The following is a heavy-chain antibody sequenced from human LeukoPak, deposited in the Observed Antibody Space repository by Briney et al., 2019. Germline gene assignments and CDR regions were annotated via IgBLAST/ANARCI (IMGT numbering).Heavy chain of an antibody. CDR3: ARDLGLRYSSGYDY. CDR1: GFTFSSYS. Sequence: GGSLRLSCAASGFTFSSYSMNWVRQAPGKGLEWVSSISSSSSYIYYADSVKGRFTISRDNAKNSLYLQMNSLRAEDTAVYYCARDLGLRYSSGYDYWGQGTLVTVSS. CDR2: ISSSSSYI. V-gene: IGHV3-21*01. D-gene: IGHD6-19*01. J-gene: IGHJ4*02.